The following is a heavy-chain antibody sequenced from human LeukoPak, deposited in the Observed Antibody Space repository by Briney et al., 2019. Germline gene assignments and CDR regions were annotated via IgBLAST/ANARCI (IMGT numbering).Heavy chain of an antibody. Sequence: ASVKVSCKASGYTFTGYYMHWVRQAPGQGLEWMGWINPNSGGTNYAQKFQGRVTMTRDTSISTAYMELSRLRSDDTAVYYCARDYYGSGSYCDYWGQGTLVTVSS. CDR3: ARDYYGSGSYCDY. D-gene: IGHD3-10*01. CDR1: GYTFTGYY. V-gene: IGHV1-2*02. J-gene: IGHJ4*02. CDR2: INPNSGGT.